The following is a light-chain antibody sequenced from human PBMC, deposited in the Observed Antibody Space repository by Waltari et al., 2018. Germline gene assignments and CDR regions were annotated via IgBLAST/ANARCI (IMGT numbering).Light chain of an antibody. V-gene: IGKV3-15*01. CDR2: DAS. CDR1: QSVSSN. Sequence: EIVMMQSPATLSVSLGETATLSCRASQSVSSNVAWYQKKPGQAPRLLIYDASTRATSIPAKFRGSGSGTEFTLTISSLQSEDFAVYYCQQYNRWPPITFGHGTRLEIK. CDR3: QQYNRWPPIT. J-gene: IGKJ5*01.